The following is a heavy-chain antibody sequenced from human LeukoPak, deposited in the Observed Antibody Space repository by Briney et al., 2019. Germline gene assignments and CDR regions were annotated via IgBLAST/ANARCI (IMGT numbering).Heavy chain of an antibody. CDR3: VKDQVFRGSGSYGDY. D-gene: IGHD3-10*01. J-gene: IGHJ4*02. CDR1: GFTFSRYW. Sequence: GGSLRLSCAASGFTFSRYWMSWVRQAPGKVLELVANIKQDGSETYYVDSVKGRFTISKDNAKNSLFLQMNSLRPEDTAVYYCVKDQVFRGSGSYGDYWGQGTLVTVSS. V-gene: IGHV3-7*01. CDR2: IKQDGSET.